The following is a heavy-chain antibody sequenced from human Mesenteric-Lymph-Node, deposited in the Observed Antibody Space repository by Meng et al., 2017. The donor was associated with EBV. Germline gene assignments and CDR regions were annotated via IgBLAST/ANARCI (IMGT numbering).Heavy chain of an antibody. CDR1: GGCFSGYY. V-gene: IGHV4-34*01. CDR3: ARKEQQLVHYFDY. CDR2: INHSGST. Sequence: GRREQVGAGLVRPSQTLSRACAVFGGCFSGYYWSRLRQPPGKGLDGSGKINHSGSTTYNPSLMSRVTITVDTSKNQFSLMLSTVTAADTAVYYCARKEQQLVHYFDYWGQGTLVTVSS. D-gene: IGHD6-13*01. J-gene: IGHJ4*02.